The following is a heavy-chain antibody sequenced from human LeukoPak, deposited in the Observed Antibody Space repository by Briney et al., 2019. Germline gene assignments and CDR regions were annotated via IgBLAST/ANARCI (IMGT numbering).Heavy chain of an antibody. CDR2: ISSSSSYI. J-gene: IGHJ4*02. Sequence: GGSLRLSCAASGFTFSSYSMNWVRQAPGKGLEWVSSISSSSSYIYYADSVKGRFTISRDNAKNSLYLQMNSLRAEDTAVYYCARDTAAGRGVLDYWGQGTLVTVSS. CDR3: ARDTAAGRGVLDY. V-gene: IGHV3-21*01. CDR1: GFTFSSYS. D-gene: IGHD6-13*01.